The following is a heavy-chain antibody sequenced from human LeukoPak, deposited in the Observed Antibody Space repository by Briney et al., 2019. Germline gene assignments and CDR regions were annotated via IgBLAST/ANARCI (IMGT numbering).Heavy chain of an antibody. J-gene: IGHJ3*02. V-gene: IGHV3-23*01. Sequence: GGPLRLSCAASGFTFSSYAMSWVRQAPGKGLEWVSAISGSGGSTYYADSVKGRFTISRDNSKNTLYPQMNSLRAEDTAVYYCANHHYYDSSGYYYLNAFDIWGQGTMVTVSS. CDR1: GFTFSSYA. CDR3: ANHHYYDSSGYYYLNAFDI. CDR2: ISGSGGST. D-gene: IGHD3-22*01.